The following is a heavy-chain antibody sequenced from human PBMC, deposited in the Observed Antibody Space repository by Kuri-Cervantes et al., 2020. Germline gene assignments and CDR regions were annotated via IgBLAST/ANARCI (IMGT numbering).Heavy chain of an antibody. V-gene: IGHV3-7*01. CDR3: VRDRHHSGTYFGFDS. Sequence: GESLKISCAASGFTFSSYWMNWVRQVSGKGLEWVANIKQDGSEKYYVDSVKGRFTISRDNAKNSVFLQMNSLRAEDTAVYYCVRDRHHSGTYFGFDSWGQGTLVTVSS. D-gene: IGHD3-10*01. J-gene: IGHJ4*02. CDR1: GFTFSSYW. CDR2: IKQDGSEK.